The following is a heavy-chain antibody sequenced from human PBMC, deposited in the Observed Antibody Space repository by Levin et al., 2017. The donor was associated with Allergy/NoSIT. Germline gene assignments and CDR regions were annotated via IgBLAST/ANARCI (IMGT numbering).Heavy chain of an antibody. CDR3: VRGGGTFDSMDS. D-gene: IGHD3-16*01. V-gene: IGHV4-38-2*02. Sequence: KPSETLSLTCTVSGYSVRNGYFWGWVRQPPGKGLEWIGTISHSGSTFYNPSLKSRLTISVDTSETQFSLKLYSVTAADTALYYCVRGGGTFDSMDSWGQGTTVTVSS. CDR2: ISHSGST. CDR1: GYSVRNGYF. J-gene: IGHJ6*02.